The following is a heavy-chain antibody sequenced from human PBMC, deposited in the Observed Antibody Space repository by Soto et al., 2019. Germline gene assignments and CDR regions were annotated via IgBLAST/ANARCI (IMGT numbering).Heavy chain of an antibody. CDR2: ITYDGSNK. Sequence: GGSLRLSCAASGFTFSRYDFHWVRQVPGKGLEWVAVITYDGSNKYYADSVKGRFTISRDNSKNTLYLQMNSLRAEETAVYYCAKGSTAMTYFDYWGQGTLVTVSS. J-gene: IGHJ4*02. CDR3: AKGSTAMTYFDY. V-gene: IGHV3-30*18. CDR1: GFTFSRYD. D-gene: IGHD5-18*01.